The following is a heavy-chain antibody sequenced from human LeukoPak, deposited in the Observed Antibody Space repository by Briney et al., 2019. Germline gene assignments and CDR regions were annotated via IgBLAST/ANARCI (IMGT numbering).Heavy chain of an antibody. D-gene: IGHD6-19*01. J-gene: IGHJ5*02. CDR3: ARSLAVAGVNWFDP. Sequence: SETLSLTCTVSGGSISSSSYYWGWIRQPPGKGLEWIGSICYSGTTYYNPSLKSRVTISVDTTKNQFSLKLSSVTAADTAVYYCARSLAVAGVNWFDPWGQGTLVTVSS. CDR2: ICYSGTT. V-gene: IGHV4-39*07. CDR1: GGSISSSSYY.